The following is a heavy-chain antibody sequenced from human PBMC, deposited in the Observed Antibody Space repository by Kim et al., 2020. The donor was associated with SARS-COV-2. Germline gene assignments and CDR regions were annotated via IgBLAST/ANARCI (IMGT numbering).Heavy chain of an antibody. V-gene: IGHV3-33*06. J-gene: IGHJ4*02. CDR2: IWYDGSNK. D-gene: IGHD5-18*01. CDR1: GFTFSSYG. Sequence: GGSLRLSCAASGFTFSSYGMHWVRQAPGKGLEWVAVIWYDGSNKYYADSVKGRFTISRDNSKNTLYLQMNSLRAEDTALYYCAKPPDSYGLDYWGQGTLVTVSS. CDR3: AKPPDSYGLDY.